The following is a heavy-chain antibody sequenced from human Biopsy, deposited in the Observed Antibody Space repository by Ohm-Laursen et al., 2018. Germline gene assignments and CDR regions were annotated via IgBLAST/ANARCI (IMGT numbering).Heavy chain of an antibody. V-gene: IGHV3-9*01. CDR1: GFNFDDYA. Sequence: SLRLSCAASGFNFDDYAMHWIRQGPGKGLEWVAGLTWNSGTIAYAGSVRGRFTISRGNAKNPLYLQMNNLTSEDTALYYCVRSLRNYDFLDSWGQGTLVSVSS. CDR3: VRSLRNYDFLDS. D-gene: IGHD3-16*01. CDR2: LTWNSGTI. J-gene: IGHJ4*02.